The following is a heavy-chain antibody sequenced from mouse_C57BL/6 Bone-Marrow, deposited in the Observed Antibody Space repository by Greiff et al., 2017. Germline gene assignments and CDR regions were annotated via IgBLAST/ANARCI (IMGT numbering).Heavy chain of an antibody. CDR2: IWWDDDN. CDR1: GFSLSTFGLG. Sequence: QVTLKVSGPGLLQPSQTLSLTCSFSGFSLSTFGLGVGWIRPPSGKGLEWLAYIWWDDDNYYNPALKSRLTISKDTSKNHVFLKIANVNTADTATYYCARIRADGYYVFGYFDVWGTGTTVTVSS. CDR3: ARIRADGYYVFGYFDV. D-gene: IGHD2-3*01. J-gene: IGHJ1*03. V-gene: IGHV8-8*01.